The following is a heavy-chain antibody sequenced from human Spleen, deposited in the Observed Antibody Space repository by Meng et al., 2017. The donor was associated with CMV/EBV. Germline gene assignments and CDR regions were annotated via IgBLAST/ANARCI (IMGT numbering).Heavy chain of an antibody. CDR2: IYYSGAT. D-gene: IGHD3-3*01. CDR3: ARDSPLIVEWLQKDYGMDV. J-gene: IGHJ6*01. CDR1: GGSINSSSYY. Sequence: SETLSLTCSVSGGSINSSSYYWGWIRQPPGKGLEWIGNIYYSGATTYNPSLKSRVSISIDTSKNQFSLKLSSVTAADTDMYYCARDSPLIVEWLQKDYGMDVWGQGTTVTVSS. V-gene: IGHV4-39*07.